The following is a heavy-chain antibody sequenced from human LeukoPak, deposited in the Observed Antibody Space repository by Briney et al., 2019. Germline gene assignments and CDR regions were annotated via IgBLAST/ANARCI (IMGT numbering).Heavy chain of an antibody. CDR3: ARHSYNYYGLDV. CDR2: IYYSGTT. V-gene: IGHV4-59*08. CDR1: GGSISPYH. Sequence: SETLSLTCTVSGGSISPYHWSWIRQPPGKRLEWIGYIYYSGTTSYNPSLKSRVTMSVDTSNNHLSLRLTSVTAADTALYYCARHSYNYYGLDVWGQGTTITVSS. J-gene: IGHJ6*02.